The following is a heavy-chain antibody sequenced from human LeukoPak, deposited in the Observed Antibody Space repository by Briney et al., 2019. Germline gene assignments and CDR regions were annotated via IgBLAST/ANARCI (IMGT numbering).Heavy chain of an antibody. CDR2: ISSSSSYI. J-gene: IGHJ4*02. CDR1: GFTFSSYS. D-gene: IGHD1-26*01. V-gene: IGHV3-21*01. CDR3: AREALSGSTPGY. Sequence: TGGSLRLSCAASGFTFSSYSMNWVRQAPGKGLEWVSSISSSSSYIYYADSVKGRFTISRDNAKNSLYLQMNSLRAEDTAVYYCAREALSGSTPGYWGQGTLVTVSS.